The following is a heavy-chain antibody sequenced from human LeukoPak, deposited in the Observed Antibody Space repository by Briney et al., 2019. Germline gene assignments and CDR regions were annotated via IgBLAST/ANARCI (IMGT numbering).Heavy chain of an antibody. J-gene: IGHJ6*02. D-gene: IGHD3-3*01. CDR2: IYSGGST. V-gene: IGHV3-66*02. Sequence: GGSLRLSCAASGFTVSSNYMSWVRQAPGKGLEWVSVIYSGGSTYYADSVKGRFTISRDNSKNTLYLQMSSLRAEDTAVYYCARVSISYYDFWSGYSQDVWGQGTTVTVSS. CDR1: GFTVSSNY. CDR3: ARVSISYYDFWSGYSQDV.